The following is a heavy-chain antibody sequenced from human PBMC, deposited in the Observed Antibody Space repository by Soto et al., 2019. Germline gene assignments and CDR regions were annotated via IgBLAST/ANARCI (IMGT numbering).Heavy chain of an antibody. Sequence: PSETLSLTCTVSGGSISSYYWSWIRQPPGKGLEWIGYIYYSGSTNYNPSLKSRVTISVDTSKNQFSLKLSSVTAADTAVYYCARHKFCSGGSCYFVNWFDPWGQGTLVTVSS. CDR2: IYYSGST. J-gene: IGHJ5*02. D-gene: IGHD2-15*01. CDR1: GGSISSYY. CDR3: ARHKFCSGGSCYFVNWFDP. V-gene: IGHV4-59*08.